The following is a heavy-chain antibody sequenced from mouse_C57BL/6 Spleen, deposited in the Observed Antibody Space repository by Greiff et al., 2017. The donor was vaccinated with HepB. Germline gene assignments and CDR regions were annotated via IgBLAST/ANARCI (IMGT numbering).Heavy chain of an antibody. CDR3: ARGLRRWYFDV. CDR1: GYTFTSYG. J-gene: IGHJ1*03. V-gene: IGHV1-81*01. Sequence: QVQLQQSGAELARPGASVKLSCKASGYTFTSYGISWVKQSTGQGLEWIGEIYPRSGNTYYNEKFKGKATLTANKYSSTAYMVLRSLTSEDSAVYFCARGLRRWYFDVWGTGTTVTVSS. CDR2: IYPRSGNT. D-gene: IGHD2-4*01.